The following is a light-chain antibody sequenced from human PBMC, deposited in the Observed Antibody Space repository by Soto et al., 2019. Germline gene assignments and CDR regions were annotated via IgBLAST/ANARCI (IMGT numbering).Light chain of an antibody. J-gene: IGKJ2*01. CDR1: RSVTSN. CDR2: GAS. CDR3: QQLKTYPYT. Sequence: EIVLTQSPATLSVSPGERATLSCRASRSVTSNLAWYQQKPGQAPRLLIYGASTRATGIPARFSGSGSATEFTLTISSLQSEDFAVYYCQQLKTYPYTFGQGTRLDIK. V-gene: IGKV3-15*01.